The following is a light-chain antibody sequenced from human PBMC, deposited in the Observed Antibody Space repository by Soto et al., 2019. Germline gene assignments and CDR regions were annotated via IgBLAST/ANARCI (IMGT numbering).Light chain of an antibody. CDR1: TSNIGSNT. Sequence: QSVLTQPPSASGTPGQRVTIFCSGGTSNIGSNTVSWYQQLPGTAPKLLIYSNNQRPSGVPDRFSGSKSGTSASLAISGLQSEDEADYYCEAWDDSLNSPIFGGGTKLTVL. V-gene: IGLV1-44*01. J-gene: IGLJ2*01. CDR3: EAWDDSLNSPI. CDR2: SNN.